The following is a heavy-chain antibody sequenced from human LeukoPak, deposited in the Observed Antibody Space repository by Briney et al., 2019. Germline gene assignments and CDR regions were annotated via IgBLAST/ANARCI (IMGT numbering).Heavy chain of an antibody. CDR2: INPNSGGT. CDR3: AKIRGSNCPYYFDY. Sequence: GASVKVSCKASGYTFTGYYMHWVRQAPGQGLEWMGWINPNSGGTNYAQKFQGRVTMTRDTSISTAYMELSRLRSDDTAVYYCAKIRGSNCPYYFDYWGQGTLVTVSS. V-gene: IGHV1-2*02. D-gene: IGHD1-26*01. CDR1: GYTFTGYY. J-gene: IGHJ4*02.